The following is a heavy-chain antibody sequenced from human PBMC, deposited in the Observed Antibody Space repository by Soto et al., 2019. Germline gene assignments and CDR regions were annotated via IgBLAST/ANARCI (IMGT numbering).Heavy chain of an antibody. CDR1: GFTFSSYA. CDR2: ISGSGGST. V-gene: IGHV3-23*01. CDR3: AKLYYDFCNPFQH. J-gene: IGHJ1*01. Sequence: EVQLLESGGGLVQPGGSLRLSCAASGFTFSSYAMSWVRQAPGKGLEWVSAISGSGGSTYYADAVKGRFTISRDNSKNTLYLQMNSLRAEDTAVYYCAKLYYDFCNPFQHWGHGTLVTVSS. D-gene: IGHD3-3*01.